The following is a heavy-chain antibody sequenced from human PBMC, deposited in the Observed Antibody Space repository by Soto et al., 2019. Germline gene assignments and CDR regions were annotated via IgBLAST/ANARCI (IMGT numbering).Heavy chain of an antibody. CDR3: ARGRVRYDYVWGSYRFDY. V-gene: IGHV1-69*06. D-gene: IGHD3-16*02. CDR2: IIPIFGTA. Sequence: ASVKVSCKASGGTFSSYAISWVRQAPGQGLEWMGGIIPIFGTANYAQKFQGRVTITADKSTSTAYMELSSLRSEDTAVYYCARGRVRYDYVWGSYRFDYWGQGTLVTVSS. J-gene: IGHJ4*02. CDR1: GGTFSSYA.